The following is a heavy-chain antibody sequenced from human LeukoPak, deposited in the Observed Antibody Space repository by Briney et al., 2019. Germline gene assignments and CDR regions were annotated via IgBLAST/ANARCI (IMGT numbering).Heavy chain of an antibody. J-gene: IGHJ4*02. V-gene: IGHV3-7*01. CDR3: AGALAGGLEFTFAY. CDR2: IKQDGSAK. Sequence: GGSLRLSCAASGITFSSYYMSWVRQAPGKGLEWVANIKQDGSAKYYVDSVKGRFTISRDNAKNSLHLQMNSPRAEDTAVYFCAGALAGGLEFTFAYWGQGVLVTVSS. D-gene: IGHD3-16*01. CDR1: GITFSSYY.